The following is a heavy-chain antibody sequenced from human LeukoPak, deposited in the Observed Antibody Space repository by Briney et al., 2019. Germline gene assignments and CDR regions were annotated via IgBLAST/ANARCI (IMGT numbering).Heavy chain of an antibody. V-gene: IGHV3-21*01. D-gene: IGHD3-22*01. J-gene: IGHJ4*02. CDR3: ARRAGDYSHPYDY. CDR1: GFTFSDYY. CDR2: ISSSSSYI. Sequence: PGGSLRLSCAASGFTFSDYYMNWVRQAPGKGLEWVSSISSSSSYIYYADSVKGRFTISRDNAKNSLYLQMNSLRAEDTAVYYCARRAGDYSHPYDYWGQGTLVTVSS.